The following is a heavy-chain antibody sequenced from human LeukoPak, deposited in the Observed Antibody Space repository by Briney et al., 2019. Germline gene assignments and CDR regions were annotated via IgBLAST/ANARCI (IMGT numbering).Heavy chain of an antibody. D-gene: IGHD3-16*02. Sequence: GGSLRLSCAASGFTFSSYWMSWVRQAPGKGLEWVANIKQDGSEKYYVDSVKGRFTISRDNAKNSLYLQMNSLRAEDTAVYYCARALYDYDYVWGSYRYTSTFDYWGQGTLVTVSS. CDR2: IKQDGSEK. CDR3: ARALYDYDYVWGSYRYTSTFDY. CDR1: GFTFSSYW. J-gene: IGHJ4*02. V-gene: IGHV3-7*01.